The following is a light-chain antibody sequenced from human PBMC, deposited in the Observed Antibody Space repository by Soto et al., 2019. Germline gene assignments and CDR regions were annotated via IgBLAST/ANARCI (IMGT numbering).Light chain of an antibody. CDR3: QQYNIYSET. V-gene: IGKV1-33*01. CDR2: DAS. CDR1: QDISNY. Sequence: DIQMTQSPSSLSASVGDRVTITCQASQDISNYLTWYQQKPGKAPKLLIYDASNLETGVPSRFSGSGSGTEFTLTISSLQPDDFATYYCQQYNIYSETFGQGTKVDI. J-gene: IGKJ1*01.